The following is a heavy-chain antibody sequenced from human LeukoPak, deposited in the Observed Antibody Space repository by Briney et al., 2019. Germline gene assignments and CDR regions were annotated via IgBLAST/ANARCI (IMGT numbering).Heavy chain of an antibody. CDR1: GGSISSYY. CDR2: IYYSGST. CDR3: ARDLVVVPAAPSDDNWFDP. Sequence: SETLSLTCTVSGGSISSYYWSWIRQPPGKGLEWIGYIYYSGSTNYNPSLKSRVTISVDTSKNQFSLKLSSVTAADTAVYYCARDLVVVPAAPSDDNWFDPWGQGTLVTVSS. V-gene: IGHV4-59*12. J-gene: IGHJ5*02. D-gene: IGHD2-2*01.